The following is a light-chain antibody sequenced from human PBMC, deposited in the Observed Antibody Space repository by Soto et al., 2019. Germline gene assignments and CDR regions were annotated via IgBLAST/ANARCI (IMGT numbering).Light chain of an antibody. CDR3: HQYDGSPPYT. J-gene: IGKJ2*01. CDR1: QIVASTS. Sequence: EIVLTQSPGTLSLSPGDRATLSCRASQIVASTSFAWYPQSPGQAPRLLIYAASTRASDVPDRFSGSGSRTDFTLGISRLEPEDFAVYYCHQYDGSPPYTFGQGTRLEIK. V-gene: IGKV3-20*01. CDR2: AAS.